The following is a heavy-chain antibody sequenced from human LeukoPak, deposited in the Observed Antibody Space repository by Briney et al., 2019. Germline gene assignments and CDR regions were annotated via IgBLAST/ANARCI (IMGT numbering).Heavy chain of an antibody. Sequence: SETLCLTCTVSGGSISSGSYYWSWIRQPAGKGLEWIGRIYTSGSTNYNPSLKSRVTISVDTSKNQFSLKLSSVTAADTAVYYCARQYCGGDCYYYYYYMDVWGKGTTVTISS. CDR2: IYTSGST. J-gene: IGHJ6*03. CDR3: ARQYCGGDCYYYYYYMDV. D-gene: IGHD2-21*02. CDR1: GGSISSGSYY. V-gene: IGHV4-61*02.